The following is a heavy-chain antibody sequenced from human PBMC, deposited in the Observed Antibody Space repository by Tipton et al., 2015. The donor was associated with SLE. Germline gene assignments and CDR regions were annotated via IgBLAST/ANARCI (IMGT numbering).Heavy chain of an antibody. J-gene: IGHJ4*02. V-gene: IGHV4-4*07. CDR3: ARRRGSSWYEDYFDY. CDR2: VYFGGST. D-gene: IGHD6-13*01. Sequence: LVKPSETLSLNCTVSGDSISTYYWTWIRQPAGKGLEWIGRVYFGGSTNYNPSLKSRVAISLDTSKNQFSLKLSSVTAADTAVYYCARRRGSSWYEDYFDYWGQGTLVTVSS. CDR1: GDSISTYY.